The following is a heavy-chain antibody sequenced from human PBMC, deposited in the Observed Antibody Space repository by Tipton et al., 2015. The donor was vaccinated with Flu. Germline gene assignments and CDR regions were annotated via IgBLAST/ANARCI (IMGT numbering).Heavy chain of an antibody. Sequence: LRLSCTVSGGSIRNYYWSWIRQPAGKGLEWIGRISHSGSTNYNASLNGRVTMSVDPSKGQLSLRLSSATAADTAKYYCAGDLRGYSGYTGGDAFDVWGQGTMVTVSS. D-gene: IGHD5-12*01. CDR1: GGSIRNYY. J-gene: IGHJ3*01. CDR3: AGDLRGYSGYTGGDAFDV. V-gene: IGHV4-4*07. CDR2: ISHSGST.